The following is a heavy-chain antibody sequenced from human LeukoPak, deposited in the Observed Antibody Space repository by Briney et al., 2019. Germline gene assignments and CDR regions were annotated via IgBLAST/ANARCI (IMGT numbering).Heavy chain of an antibody. D-gene: IGHD4/OR15-4a*01. CDR2: VYYSGTT. J-gene: IGHJ6*02. Sequence: SETLSLACTVPGGSISYYYWSWIRQSPGKGLEWIGYVYYSGTTNYNPSLKSRVTISVDTSKNQFSLQLRSVTAADTAVYYCAREDPQTRVPEGMDVWGQGTTVTVSS. V-gene: IGHV4-59*01. CDR1: GGSISYYY. CDR3: AREDPQTRVPEGMDV.